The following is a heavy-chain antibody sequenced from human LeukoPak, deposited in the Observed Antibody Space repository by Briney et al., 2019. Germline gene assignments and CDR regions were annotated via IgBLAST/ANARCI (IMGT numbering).Heavy chain of an antibody. CDR2: ISTMSNYI. V-gene: IGHV3-21*01. Sequence: GGSLRLSCAASGFDFSTYAINWVRQAPGKGLEWVSSISTMSNYIFYGDSVKGRFTISRDNAKNSVYLQMNSLRPEDTAVYYCAKGSTQYYYDSSALLLGTDYWGQGTLVTVSS. D-gene: IGHD3-22*01. CDR1: GFDFSTYA. CDR3: AKGSTQYYYDSSALLLGTDY. J-gene: IGHJ4*02.